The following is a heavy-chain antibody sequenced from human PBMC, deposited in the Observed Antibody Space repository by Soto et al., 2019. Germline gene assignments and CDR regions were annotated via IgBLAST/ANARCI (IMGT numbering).Heavy chain of an antibody. CDR1: GGSISDGSYY. CDR2: IYYSGNT. D-gene: IGHD3-22*01. V-gene: IGHV4-31*11. CDR3: ARVPYDSTGWGIFDV. J-gene: IGHJ3*01. Sequence: QVQLQESGPGLVKPSQTMSLTCAVSGGSISDGSYYWTWVRQHPGKGLEWIGYIYYSGNTYSNPSLRSRVTISVDTSKNQFYLKMRSVTAADTDVYYCARVPYDSTGWGIFDVWGQGTMVTVSS.